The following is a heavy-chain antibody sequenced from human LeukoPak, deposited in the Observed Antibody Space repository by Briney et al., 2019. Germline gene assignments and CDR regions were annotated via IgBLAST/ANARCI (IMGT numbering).Heavy chain of an antibody. CDR1: GFTFSSYG. V-gene: IGHV3-30*18. D-gene: IGHD6-13*01. CDR2: ISYDGSNK. J-gene: IGHJ4*02. Sequence: GRSLRLSCAASGFTFSSYGMHWVRQAPGKGLEWVAVISYDGSNKYYADSVKGRFTISRDNSKNTLYLQMNSLRAEDTAVYYCAKPAALKYYFDYWGQGTLVTVSS. CDR3: AKPAALKYYFDY.